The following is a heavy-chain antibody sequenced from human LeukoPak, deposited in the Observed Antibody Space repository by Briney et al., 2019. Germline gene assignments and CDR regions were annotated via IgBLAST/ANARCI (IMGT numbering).Heavy chain of an antibody. D-gene: IGHD5-12*01. Sequence: GRSLRLSCAASGFTFSTYGMQWVRQAPGKGLEWVAIIWYDGGIKYYADSVKGRFTISRDNAKNSLYLQMNSLRAEDTAVYYCARGWIDGMDVWGQGTTVTVSS. CDR3: ARGWIDGMDV. CDR2: IWYDGGIK. V-gene: IGHV3-33*01. J-gene: IGHJ6*02. CDR1: GFTFSTYG.